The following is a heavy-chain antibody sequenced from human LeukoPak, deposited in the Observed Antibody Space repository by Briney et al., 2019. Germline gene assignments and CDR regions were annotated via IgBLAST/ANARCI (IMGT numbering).Heavy chain of an antibody. CDR2: VNHFGST. D-gene: IGHD6-13*01. J-gene: IGHJ6*03. Sequence: TSETLSLTCAVYGGSFIGYYWSWIRQPPGKGLEWIGEVNHFGSTNYNPSLKSRVTISVDTSKNQFSLRLISVTAADTAVYYCAREWRAAVPGDYYYYYMDVWGKGTTVTISS. V-gene: IGHV4-34*01. CDR3: AREWRAAVPGDYYYYYMDV. CDR1: GGSFIGYY.